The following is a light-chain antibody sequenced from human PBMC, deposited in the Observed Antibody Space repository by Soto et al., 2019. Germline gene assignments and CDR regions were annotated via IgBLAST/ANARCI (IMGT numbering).Light chain of an antibody. Sequence: DRVTITCRASQGISSYLYWYQQKPGKAPKLLIYAASTLQSGVTSRLSGSGSGTEFTLTISILLPEDFAICYCHSVTTYLLTFG. J-gene: IGKJ5*01. CDR3: HSVTTYLLT. V-gene: IGKV1-9*01. CDR1: QGISSY. CDR2: AAS.